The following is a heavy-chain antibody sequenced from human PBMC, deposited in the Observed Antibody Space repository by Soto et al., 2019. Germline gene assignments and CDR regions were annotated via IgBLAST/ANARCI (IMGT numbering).Heavy chain of an antibody. J-gene: IGHJ4*02. CDR1: GFTLNSYG. CDR3: AKTGFGDYDY. D-gene: IGHD4-17*01. V-gene: IGHV3-23*01. Sequence: EVQLLESVGGLVQPGGSLRLSCAASGFTLNSYGMIWVRQAPGKGLEWVAVVSPSGENTHYADSVKGRFTISRDNSNNTVNLQMNSLRAEDTAIYFCAKTGFGDYDYWGPGALVTVSS. CDR2: VSPSGENT.